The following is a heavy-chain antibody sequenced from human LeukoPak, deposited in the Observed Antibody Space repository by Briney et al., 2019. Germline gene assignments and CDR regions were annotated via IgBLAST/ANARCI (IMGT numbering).Heavy chain of an antibody. J-gene: IGHJ4*02. CDR2: ISSSGGST. CDR3: AKDRGISAAGTLFDY. V-gene: IGHV3-23*01. CDR1: GFTFSSYA. D-gene: IGHD6-13*01. Sequence: GGSLRLSCAASGFTFSSYATSWVRQAPGKGLEWVSTISSSGGSTYYADSVKGRVTISRDISTNTLSPQMNSLRAEDTAVYYCAKDRGISAAGTLFDYWGQGTLVTVSS.